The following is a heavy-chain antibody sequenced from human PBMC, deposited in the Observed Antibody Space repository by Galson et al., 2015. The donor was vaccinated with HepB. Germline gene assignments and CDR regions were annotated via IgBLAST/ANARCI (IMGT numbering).Heavy chain of an antibody. CDR3: ARGMDWNDGTGWFDP. CDR1: GYSFTSYW. CDR2: IDPSDSYT. J-gene: IGHJ5*02. V-gene: IGHV5-10-1*01. Sequence: QSGAEVKKPGESLRISCKGSGYSFTSYWISWVRQMPGKGLEWMGRIDPSDSYTNYSPSFQGHVTISADKSISTAYLQWSSLKASDTAMYYCARGMDWNDGTGWFDPWGQGTLVTVSS. D-gene: IGHD1-1*01.